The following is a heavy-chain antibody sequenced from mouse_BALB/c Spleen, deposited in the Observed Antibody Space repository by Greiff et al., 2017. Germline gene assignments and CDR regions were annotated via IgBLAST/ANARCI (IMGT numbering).Heavy chain of an antibody. CDR3: TIYYGSSWFAY. V-gene: IGHV1S127*01. J-gene: IGHJ3*01. CDR1: GYTFTSYW. D-gene: IGHD1-1*01. CDR2: IDPSDSYT. Sequence: QVQLQQPGAELVKPGASVKMSCKASGYTFTSYWMHWVKQRPGQGLEWIGTIDPSDSYTSYNQKFKGKATLTVDTSSSTAYMQLSSLTSEDSAVYYCTIYYGSSWFAYWGQGTLVTVSA.